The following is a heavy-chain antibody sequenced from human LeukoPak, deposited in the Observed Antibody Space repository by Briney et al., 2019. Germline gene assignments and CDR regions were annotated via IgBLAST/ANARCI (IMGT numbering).Heavy chain of an antibody. J-gene: IGHJ5*02. CDR3: ARVERVDFWRGYGWFDP. CDR2: IIPIFGTA. Sequence: SVKVSCKASGGTFSSYAISWVRQAPGRGLEWMGGIIPIFGTANYAQKFQGRVTITTDESTSTAYMELSSLRSEDTAVYYCARVERVDFWRGYGWFDPWGQGTLVTVSS. CDR1: GGTFSSYA. D-gene: IGHD3-3*01. V-gene: IGHV1-69*05.